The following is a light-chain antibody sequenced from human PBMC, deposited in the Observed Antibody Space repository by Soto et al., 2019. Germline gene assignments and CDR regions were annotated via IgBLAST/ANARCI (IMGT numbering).Light chain of an antibody. V-gene: IGKV3-15*01. CDR2: GAS. CDR1: QSVSAN. CDR3: QQYNNWPPFT. Sequence: EIVMTLSPATLSVSPGEGVALSCRASQSVSANLAWYQQKPGQAPRLLIYGASTRATGIPARFSGSGSGTEFTLTISGLQAEDFAVYYCQQYNNWPPFTFGQGTKLEIK. J-gene: IGKJ2*01.